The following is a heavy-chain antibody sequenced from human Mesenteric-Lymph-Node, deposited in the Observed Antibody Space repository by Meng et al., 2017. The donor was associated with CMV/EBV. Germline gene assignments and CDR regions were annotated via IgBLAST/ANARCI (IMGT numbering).Heavy chain of an antibody. CDR1: GFTFSSYA. D-gene: IGHD6-13*01. CDR3: AKDEGSSWPEYFQH. CDR2: IYSGGSST. V-gene: IGHV3-23*03. J-gene: IGHJ1*01. Sequence: LSLTCAASGFTFSSYAMSWVRQAPGKGLEWVSVIYSGGSSTYYADSVKGRFTISRDNSKNTLYLQMNSLRAEDTAVYYCAKDEGSSWPEYFQHWGQGTLVTVSS.